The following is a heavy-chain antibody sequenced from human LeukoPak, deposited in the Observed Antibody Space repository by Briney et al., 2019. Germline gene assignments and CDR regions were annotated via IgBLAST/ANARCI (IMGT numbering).Heavy chain of an antibody. J-gene: IGHJ3*02. Sequence: PGGSLRLSCAASGFTFSSYAMHWVRQAPGKGLEWVAVISYDGSNKYYADSVKGRFTISRDNSKNTLYLQMNSLRAEDTAVYYCARDIVVVPAFLKGDSSSSGAFDIWGQGTMVTVS. D-gene: IGHD2-2*01. CDR2: ISYDGSNK. CDR1: GFTFSSYA. V-gene: IGHV3-30-3*01. CDR3: ARDIVVVPAFLKGDSSSSGAFDI.